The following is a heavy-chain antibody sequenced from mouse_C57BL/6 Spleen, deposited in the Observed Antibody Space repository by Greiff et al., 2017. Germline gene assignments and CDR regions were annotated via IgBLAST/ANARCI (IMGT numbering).Heavy chain of an antibody. V-gene: IGHV1-76*01. CDR1: GYTFTDYY. J-gene: IGHJ4*01. Sequence: VQLQQSGAELVRPGASVKLSCKASGYTFTDYYINWVKQRPGQGLEWIARIYPGSGNTYYNEKFKGKATLTAEKSSSTAYMQLSSLTSEDSAVYFCARWVTTVVVDAMDYWGQGTSVTVSS. D-gene: IGHD1-1*01. CDR2: IYPGSGNT. CDR3: ARWVTTVVVDAMDY.